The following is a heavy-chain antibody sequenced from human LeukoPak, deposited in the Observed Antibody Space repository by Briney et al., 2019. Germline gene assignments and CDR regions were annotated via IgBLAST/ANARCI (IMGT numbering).Heavy chain of an antibody. CDR2: ISYDGSNQ. CDR3: AKDRVDDVGYFDY. V-gene: IGHV3-30*18. D-gene: IGHD1-1*01. J-gene: IGHJ4*02. CDR1: EFTFSSYG. Sequence: GGSLRLSCAASEFTFSSYGMHWVRQAPGKGLEWVAVISYDGSNQYYADTVKGRFTISRDNSKNSLYLQMNSLRTEDTALYYCAKDRVDDVGYFDYWGQGTLVTVSS.